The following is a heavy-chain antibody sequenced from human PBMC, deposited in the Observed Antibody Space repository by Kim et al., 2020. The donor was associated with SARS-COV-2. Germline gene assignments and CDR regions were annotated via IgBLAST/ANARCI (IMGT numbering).Heavy chain of an antibody. Sequence: SQKFQGRVTITRDTSASTAYMELSSLRSEDTAVYYCARDLDSSGWYMGDYWGQGTLVTVSS. D-gene: IGHD6-19*01. J-gene: IGHJ4*02. CDR3: ARDLDSSGWYMGDY. V-gene: IGHV1-3*01.